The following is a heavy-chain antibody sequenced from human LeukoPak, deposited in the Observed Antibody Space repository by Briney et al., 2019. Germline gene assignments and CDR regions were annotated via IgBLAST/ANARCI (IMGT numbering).Heavy chain of an antibody. CDR2: IYHSGST. CDR1: GYSISSGYY. D-gene: IGHD3-3*01. CDR3: ATGWSGYYWTT. V-gene: IGHV4-38-2*02. Sequence: SETLSLTCTVSGYSISSGYYWGWIRQPPGKGLEWIGSIYHSGSTYYNPSLKSRVTISVDTSKNQFSLKLSSVTAADTAVYYCATGWSGYYWTTWGQGTLVAVSS. J-gene: IGHJ5*02.